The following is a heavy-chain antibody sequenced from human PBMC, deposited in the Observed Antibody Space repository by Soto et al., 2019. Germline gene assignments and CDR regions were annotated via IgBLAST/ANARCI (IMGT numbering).Heavy chain of an antibody. J-gene: IGHJ6*02. CDR2: IYSGGST. CDR3: ARHSSSWLKPFGPYYYGMDV. D-gene: IGHD6-13*01. Sequence: GGSLRLSCAASGFTVSSNYMSWVRQAPGKGLEWVSVIYSGGSTYYADSVKGRFTTSRDNSKNTPYPQMNSLRAEDTPVYYCARHSSSWLKPFGPYYYGMDVWGQGTTVTVSS. V-gene: IGHV3-53*01. CDR1: GFTVSSNY.